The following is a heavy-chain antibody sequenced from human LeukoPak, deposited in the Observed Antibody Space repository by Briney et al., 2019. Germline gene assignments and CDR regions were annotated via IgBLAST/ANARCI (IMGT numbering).Heavy chain of an antibody. J-gene: IGHJ5*02. D-gene: IGHD3-16*01. Sequence: PSETLSLTCGFYGESFSDYYWGWIRQPPGKGLEWIGEINHTGSTNYNPSLKSRVTISVDTSRDQFSLRLTSVTAADTAVYYCARHYGPWGQGTLVTVSS. CDR2: INHTGST. CDR3: ARHYGP. CDR1: GESFSDYY. V-gene: IGHV4-34*01.